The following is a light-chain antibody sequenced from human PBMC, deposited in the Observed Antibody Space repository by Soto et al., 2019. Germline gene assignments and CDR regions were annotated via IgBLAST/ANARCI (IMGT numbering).Light chain of an antibody. CDR3: CSYAGSFSVI. CDR2: EDS. J-gene: IGLJ2*01. Sequence: QSALTQPASVSGSPGQSITISCTGTHSDVGSYNLVSWYQQHPGKAPKLIIYEDSKRPSGVSNRFSGSKSGYTASLTISGLEAEDEADDYCCSYAGSFSVIFGGGTKLTVL. CDR1: HSDVGSYNL. V-gene: IGLV2-23*01.